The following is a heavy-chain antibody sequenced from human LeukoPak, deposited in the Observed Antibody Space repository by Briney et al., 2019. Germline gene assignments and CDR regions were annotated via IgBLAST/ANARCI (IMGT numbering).Heavy chain of an antibody. V-gene: IGHV4-34*01. CDR1: GGSFSGYY. Sequence: SETLSLTCAVYGGSFSGYYWSWIRQPPGKGLEWIGEINHSGSTYYNPSLKSRVTISVDRSKNQFSLKLSSVTAADTAVYYCARGPDIVVVPPPPDLWGQGTLVTASS. J-gene: IGHJ4*02. CDR2: INHSGST. D-gene: IGHD2-2*01. CDR3: ARGPDIVVVPPPPDL.